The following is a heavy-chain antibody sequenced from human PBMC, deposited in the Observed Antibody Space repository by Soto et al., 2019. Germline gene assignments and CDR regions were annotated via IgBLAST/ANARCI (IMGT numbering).Heavy chain of an antibody. V-gene: IGHV1-18*01. CDR2: ISAYNGNT. CDR1: GYTFTSYG. Sequence: ASVKVSCKASGYTFTSYGISWVRQAPGQGLEWMGWISAYNGNTNYAQKLQGRVTMTTDTSTSTAYMELRSLRSDDTAVYYCARGVWNYDSSGYIYWGQGTLVTVSS. CDR3: ARGVWNYDSSGYIY. D-gene: IGHD3-22*01. J-gene: IGHJ4*02.